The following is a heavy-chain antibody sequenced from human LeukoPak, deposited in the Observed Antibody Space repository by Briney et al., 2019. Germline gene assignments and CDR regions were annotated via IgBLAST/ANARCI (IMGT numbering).Heavy chain of an antibody. V-gene: IGHV4-59*08. J-gene: IGHJ4*02. D-gene: IGHD6-19*01. CDR1: GGSINSHY. CDR2: IYYTGKI. CDR3: VRRDTGWNYFDY. Sequence: SETLSLTCAVSGGSINSHYWGWTRQPPGKGLQWIGDIYYTGKINYNPSLKSRVTITLDTSKDHLSLNLTSVLAADTAIYYCVRRDTGWNYFDYWGQGILVTVSS.